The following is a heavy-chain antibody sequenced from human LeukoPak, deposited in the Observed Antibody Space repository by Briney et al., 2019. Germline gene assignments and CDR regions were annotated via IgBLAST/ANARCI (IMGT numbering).Heavy chain of an antibody. Sequence: SETLSLTCTVSGGSISSRSYYWGWIRQPPGQGLEWIGTIYYSGSTNYNPSLKSRVTMSVDTSKNQFSLKLSSVTAADTAVYYCARGRGYYYGSGSYAWFDPWGQGTLVTVSS. D-gene: IGHD3-10*01. CDR3: ARGRGYYYGSGSYAWFDP. J-gene: IGHJ5*02. CDR2: IYYSGST. CDR1: GGSISSRSYY. V-gene: IGHV4-39*07.